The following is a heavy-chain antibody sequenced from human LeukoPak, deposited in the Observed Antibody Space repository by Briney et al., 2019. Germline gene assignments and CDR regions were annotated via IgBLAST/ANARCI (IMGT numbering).Heavy chain of an antibody. Sequence: GGSLSLSCAASGFTYSSYWMSWVRQAPAKGLEWVANIKQDGSEKYYVDSVKGRFTISRDNAKNSLYLQMNSLRAEDTAVYYCARDQRSGQSDYWGQGTLVTVSS. CDR2: IKQDGSEK. CDR3: ARDQRSGQSDY. CDR1: GFTYSSYW. J-gene: IGHJ4*02. V-gene: IGHV3-7*01. D-gene: IGHD2-15*01.